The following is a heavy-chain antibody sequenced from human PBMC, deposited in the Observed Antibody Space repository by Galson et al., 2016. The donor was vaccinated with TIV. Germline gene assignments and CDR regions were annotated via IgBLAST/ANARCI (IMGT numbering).Heavy chain of an antibody. CDR1: GFTFNTYG. V-gene: IGHV3-33*01. CDR3: AGWIQPELGMDV. CDR2: VRYDGINK. D-gene: IGHD5-18*01. J-gene: IGHJ4*02. Sequence: SLRLSCAASGFTFNTYGIHWVRQAPGKGLEWVAVVRYDGINKYYADSVKGRFTISRDNSKNTVYLQMNSLRAEDTAVYYCAGWIQPELGMDVWGQGTLVTVSS.